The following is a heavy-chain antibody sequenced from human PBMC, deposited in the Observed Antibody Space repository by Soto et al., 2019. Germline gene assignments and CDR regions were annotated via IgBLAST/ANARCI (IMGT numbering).Heavy chain of an antibody. CDR2: INPNSGGT. Sequence: ASVKVSCKASGYTFTGYYMHWVRQAPGQGLEWMGWINPNSGGTNYAQKFQGWVTMTRDTSISTAYMELSRLRSDDTAVYFCARDGTEGAYIGARPYYFDFWGQGALVTVSS. CDR3: ARDGTEGAYIGARPYYFDF. CDR1: GYTFTGYY. J-gene: IGHJ4*02. V-gene: IGHV1-2*04. D-gene: IGHD6-6*01.